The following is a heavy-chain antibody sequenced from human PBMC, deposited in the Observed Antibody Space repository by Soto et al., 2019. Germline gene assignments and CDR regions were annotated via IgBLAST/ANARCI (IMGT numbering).Heavy chain of an antibody. CDR2: ITSNSAYV. Sequence: EVQLVESGGGLVKPGGSLRLSCAVSGFTFSDFDMTWVRKAPGKGLEWVSSITSNSAYVYYADSLKGRFTCSRDNAKSSLYPQLNSLRAAVTAVYYCARDLSGGNFYYHGPDCWGQGTTVSVS. D-gene: IGHD1-26*01. CDR3: ARDLSGGNFYYHGPDC. J-gene: IGHJ6*02. CDR1: GFTFSDFD. V-gene: IGHV3-21*01.